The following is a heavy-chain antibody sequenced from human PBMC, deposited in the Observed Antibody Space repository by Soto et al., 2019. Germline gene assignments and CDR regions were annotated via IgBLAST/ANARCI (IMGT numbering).Heavy chain of an antibody. CDR3: ARGAAGSSRPYGMDV. J-gene: IGHJ6*02. CDR1: GYTFTIYA. Sequence: QVQLVQSGAEEKKPGASVKVSCKASGYTFTIYAMHWVRQAPGQRLEWMGWINAGNGGTKYSQRFQGRVTISRDTSASTAYMELSSLRSEDTAVYYCARGAAGSSRPYGMDVWGQGTTVTVSS. CDR2: INAGNGGT. V-gene: IGHV1-3*05. D-gene: IGHD6-25*01.